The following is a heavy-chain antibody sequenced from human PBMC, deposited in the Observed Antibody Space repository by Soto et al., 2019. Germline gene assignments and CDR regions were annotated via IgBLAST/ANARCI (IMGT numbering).Heavy chain of an antibody. CDR2: IYHSGST. Sequence: QLQLQESGSGLVKPSQTLSLTCAVSGGSISSGGYSWSWIRQPPGKGLEWIGYIYHSGSTYYNPSLTRRVTVSVDRSTNQFSLRLSSVTAADTAVYYCARGGEDYGDYEDWFDPWGQGTLVTVSS. CDR1: GGSISSGGYS. D-gene: IGHD4-17*01. CDR3: ARGGEDYGDYEDWFDP. V-gene: IGHV4-30-2*01. J-gene: IGHJ5*02.